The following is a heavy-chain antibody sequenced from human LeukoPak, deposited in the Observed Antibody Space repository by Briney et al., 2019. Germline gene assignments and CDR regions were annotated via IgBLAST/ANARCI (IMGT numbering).Heavy chain of an antibody. J-gene: IGHJ3*02. CDR1: GYTLTELS. V-gene: IGHV1-24*01. Sequence: ASVKVSCKVSGYTLTELSMHWVRQAPGKGLEWTGGFDPEDGETIYAQKFQGRVTMTEDTSTDTAYMELSSLRSEDTAVYYCATVVTVTTWGAFDIWGQGTMVTVSS. CDR2: FDPEDGET. CDR3: ATVVTVTTWGAFDI. D-gene: IGHD4-17*01.